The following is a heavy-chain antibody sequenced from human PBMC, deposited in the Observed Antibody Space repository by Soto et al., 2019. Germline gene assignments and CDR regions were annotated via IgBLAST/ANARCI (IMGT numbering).Heavy chain of an antibody. CDR1: GFTFSSYA. CDR2: ISYDGSNK. D-gene: IGHD2-8*01. CDR3: ARGLGYCTTGICYVVNLDY. V-gene: IGHV3-30-3*01. J-gene: IGHJ4*02. Sequence: QIQLVESGGGVVQPGRSLSLPCAASGFTFSSYAMHWVRQAPGKGLEWVAIISYDGSNKYYADSVKGRFTISRDNSKNTLYMQMNSLRAEDTAVYYCARGLGYCTTGICYVVNLDYWGQGTLVTVSS.